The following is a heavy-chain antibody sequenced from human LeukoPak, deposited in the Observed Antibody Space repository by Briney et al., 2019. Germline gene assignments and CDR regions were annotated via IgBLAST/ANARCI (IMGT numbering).Heavy chain of an antibody. Sequence: ASVKVSCKASGYTFTGYYIQWMRQAPGQGLVWMGWINPDSGGTKYAQSLQGRVTMTRDTSISTAYMELSRLGSDDTAVYYCARLREGLYHFDSWGQGTLVTVSS. CDR1: GYTFTGYY. CDR3: ARLREGLYHFDS. V-gene: IGHV1-2*02. CDR2: INPDSGGT. D-gene: IGHD2-2*02. J-gene: IGHJ4*02.